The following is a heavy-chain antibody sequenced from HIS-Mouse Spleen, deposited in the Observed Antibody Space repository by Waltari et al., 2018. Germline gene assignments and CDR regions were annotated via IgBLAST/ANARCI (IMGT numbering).Heavy chain of an antibody. D-gene: IGHD1-7*01. J-gene: IGHJ2*01. V-gene: IGHV1-69*04. CDR1: GGTFSSYA. CDR3: ARGPRITGTKDWYFDL. CDR2: IIPILGIA. Sequence: QVQLVQSGAEVKKPGSSVKVSCKASGGTFSSYAISWVRQAPGQGLEWMGRIIPILGIANYAQKFQGRGTITADKSTSTAYMELSSLRSEDTAVYYCARGPRITGTKDWYFDLWGRGTLVTVSS.